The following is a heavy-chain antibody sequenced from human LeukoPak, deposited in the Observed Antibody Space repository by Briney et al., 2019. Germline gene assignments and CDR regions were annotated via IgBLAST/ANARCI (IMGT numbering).Heavy chain of an antibody. CDR2: ISAYNGNT. V-gene: IGHV1-18*01. CDR3: ARVVTDFWSEYYYYMDV. Sequence: ASVKVSCKASGYTFTSYGISWVRQAPGQGLEWMGWISAYNGNTNYAQKLQGRVTMTTDTSTSTAYMELRSLRSDDTAVYYCARVVTDFWSEYYYYMDVWGKGTTVTVSS. CDR1: GYTFTSYG. D-gene: IGHD3-3*01. J-gene: IGHJ6*03.